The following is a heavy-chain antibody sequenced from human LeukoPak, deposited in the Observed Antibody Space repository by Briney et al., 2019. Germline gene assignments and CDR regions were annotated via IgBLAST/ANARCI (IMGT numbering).Heavy chain of an antibody. CDR1: GYTFTSYA. Sequence: SVKVSCKASGYTFTSYAISWVRQAPGQGLEWMGGIIPIFGTANYAQKFQGRVTITADESTSTAYMELSSLRSEDRAVYYCARDRATVTTGSYYYMDVWGKGTTVTVSS. CDR2: IIPIFGTA. J-gene: IGHJ6*03. CDR3: ARDRATVTTGSYYYMDV. D-gene: IGHD4-11*01. V-gene: IGHV1-69*13.